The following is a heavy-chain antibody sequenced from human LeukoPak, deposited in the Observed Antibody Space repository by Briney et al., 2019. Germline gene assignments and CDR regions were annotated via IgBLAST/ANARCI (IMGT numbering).Heavy chain of an antibody. J-gene: IGHJ5*02. CDR1: GFSFSDYS. CDR3: AREGRAYRYSSSWYPTPSWFDP. Sequence: GGSLRLSCVSSGFSFSDYSMNWVRQAPGKGLEWVSSINSRSNDIYYADSVKGRFTISRDNAKNSLYLQMNSLRAEDTAVYYCAREGRAYRYSSSWYPTPSWFDPWGQGTLVTVSS. CDR2: INSRSNDI. D-gene: IGHD6-13*01. V-gene: IGHV3-21*06.